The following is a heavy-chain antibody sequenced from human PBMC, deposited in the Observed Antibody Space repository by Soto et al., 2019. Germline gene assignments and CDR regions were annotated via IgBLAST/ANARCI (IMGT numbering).Heavy chain of an antibody. D-gene: IGHD2-2*02. CDR3: ARGGRGYTKDDTFDI. J-gene: IGHJ3*02. CDR2: ISSGSSVI. CDR1: DSTFRSYS. Sequence: EVQLVESGGGLVKPGESLRLSCVASDSTFRSYSMNWVRQAPGRGLEWVSIISSGSSVIFYADSMKGRFTISRDNAKNSLYLQMNSLRAEDTAVYYGARGGRGYTKDDTFDIWGQGTMVTVSS. V-gene: IGHV3-21*01.